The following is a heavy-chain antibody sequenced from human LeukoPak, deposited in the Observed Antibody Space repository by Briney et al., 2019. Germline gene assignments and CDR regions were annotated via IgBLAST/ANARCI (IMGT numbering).Heavy chain of an antibody. V-gene: IGHV3-23*01. D-gene: IGHD3-22*01. Sequence: GGSLRLSCAASGFTFSTYAMSWVRQAPGKGLEWVSGISGSGGGTYYADSVKGRFTISRDNSKNTLYLHMNSLRAEDTAVYYCAKEDYYDSSGYYPFDYWGRGTLVTVSS. CDR2: ISGSGGGT. CDR1: GFTFSTYA. CDR3: AKEDYYDSSGYYPFDY. J-gene: IGHJ4*02.